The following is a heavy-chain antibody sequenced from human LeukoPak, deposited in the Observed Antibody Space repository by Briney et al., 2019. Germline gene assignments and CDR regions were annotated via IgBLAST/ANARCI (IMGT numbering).Heavy chain of an antibody. CDR2: MNPDSGNT. V-gene: IGHV1-8*01. CDR3: ARGHKQLVPPRGGNYYYYNYMDV. CDR1: GYTFTRYD. Sequence: ASVKVSCKASGYTFTRYDINWVRQATGQGLEWMGWMNPDSGNTGHAQNFQVRVSITWNTSISSAHLALSSPRSEDTAVYYCARGHKQLVPPRGGNYYYYNYMDVWGKGTTVTVSS. J-gene: IGHJ6*03. D-gene: IGHD6-6*01.